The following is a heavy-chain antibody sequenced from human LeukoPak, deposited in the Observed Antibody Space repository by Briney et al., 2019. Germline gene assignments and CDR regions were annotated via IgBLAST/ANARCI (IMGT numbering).Heavy chain of an antibody. CDR2: VSGYTGNT. CDR3: ARGEVSASLYYFDF. Sequence: GASVKVSCKTSGYTFTTYGVSWVRQAPGHGLEWMGGVSGYTGNTNYAERFQGRVTMTIDASTSKVYMELTNLRSDDTAVYFCARGEVSASLYYFDFWGQGTLVTVS. CDR1: GYTFTTYG. D-gene: IGHD1-14*01. J-gene: IGHJ4*02. V-gene: IGHV1-18*01.